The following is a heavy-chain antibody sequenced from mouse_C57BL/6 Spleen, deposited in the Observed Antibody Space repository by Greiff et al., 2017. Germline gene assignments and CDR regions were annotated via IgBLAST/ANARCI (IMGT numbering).Heavy chain of an antibody. D-gene: IGHD2-2*01. Sequence: VQLKESGGGLVQPGGSLKLSCAASGFTFSDYYMYWVRQTPEKRLEWVAYISNGGGSTYYPDTVKGRFTISRDNAKNTLYLQMSRLKSEDTAMYYCARRGGYPSYFDYWGQGTTLTVSS. CDR3: ARRGGYPSYFDY. V-gene: IGHV5-12*01. CDR1: GFTFSDYY. J-gene: IGHJ2*01. CDR2: ISNGGGST.